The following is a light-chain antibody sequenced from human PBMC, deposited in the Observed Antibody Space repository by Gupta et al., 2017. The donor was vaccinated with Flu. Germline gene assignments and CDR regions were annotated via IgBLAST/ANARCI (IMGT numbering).Light chain of an antibody. V-gene: IGLV1-40*01. CDR2: GVT. CDR1: SSNIGAGYD. CDR3: QSSDSSLSGSV. J-gene: IGLJ2*01. Sequence: QSVLTQPPSVSGAPGQRITLSCTGSSSNIGAGYDVHWYQQLPGTAPKLLIYGVTSRPSGVPDRFSGSKSGTSASLAITGLQAEEEADYYCQSSDSSLSGSVFGGGTKLTVL.